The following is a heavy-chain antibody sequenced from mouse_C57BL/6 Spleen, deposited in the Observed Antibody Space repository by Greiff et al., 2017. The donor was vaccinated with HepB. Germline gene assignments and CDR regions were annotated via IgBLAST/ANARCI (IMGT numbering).Heavy chain of an antibody. CDR1: GYSITSGYY. CDR3: ARDEDDGYYPYYFDY. Sequence: EVQLQQSGPGLVKPSQSLSLTCSVTGYSITSGYYWNWIRQFPGNKLEWMGYISYDGSNNYNPSLKNRISITRDTSKNQFFLKLNSVTTADTATYYCARDEDDGYYPYYFDYWGQGTTLTVSS. D-gene: IGHD2-3*01. J-gene: IGHJ2*01. CDR2: ISYDGSN. V-gene: IGHV3-6*01.